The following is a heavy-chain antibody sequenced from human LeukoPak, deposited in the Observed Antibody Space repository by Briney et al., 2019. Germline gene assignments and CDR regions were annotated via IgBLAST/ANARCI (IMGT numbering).Heavy chain of an antibody. V-gene: IGHV4-31*03. J-gene: IGHJ4*02. CDR3: ARVNRDSSGYYPYYFDY. CDR2: IYYSGST. CDR1: GGSISSGGYY. Sequence: PSETLSLTCTVSGGSISSGGYYWSWIRQHPGKGLEWIGYIYYSGSTYYNPSLKSRVTISVDTSKNQFSLKLSSVTAADTAVYYCARVNRDSSGYYPYYFDYWGQGTLVTVSS. D-gene: IGHD3-22*01.